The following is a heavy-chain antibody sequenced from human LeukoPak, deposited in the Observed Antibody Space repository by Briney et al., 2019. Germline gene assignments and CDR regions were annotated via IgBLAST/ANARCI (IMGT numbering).Heavy chain of an antibody. CDR1: GYTFTGYY. Sequence: ASVKVSCKASGYTFTGYYMHWVRQAPGQGLEWMGWINPNSGGTNYAQKFQGRVTMTRDTSISTAYMELSRLRSEDTAVYYCATGSHYYDSSGYWNWGQGTLVTVSS. D-gene: IGHD3-22*01. CDR2: INPNSGGT. J-gene: IGHJ4*02. V-gene: IGHV1-2*02. CDR3: ATGSHYYDSSGYWN.